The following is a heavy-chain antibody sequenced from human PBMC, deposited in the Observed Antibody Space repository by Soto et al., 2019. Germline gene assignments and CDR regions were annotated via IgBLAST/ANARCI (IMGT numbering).Heavy chain of an antibody. J-gene: IGHJ3*02. CDR2: ITSSGSST. CDR3: AKTVAATDDAFDI. V-gene: IGHV3-23*01. Sequence: PGGSLRLSCAASGVTFSRYGMYWVREAPGKGLEWVSAITSSGSSTNYADSVKGRFTISRDNSENTLYLQMNSLRAEDTAVYYCAKTVAATDDAFDIWGQGTMVTVSS. CDR1: GVTFSRYG. D-gene: IGHD6-25*01.